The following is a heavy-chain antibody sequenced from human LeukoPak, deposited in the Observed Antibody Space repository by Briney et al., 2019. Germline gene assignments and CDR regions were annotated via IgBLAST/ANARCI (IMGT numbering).Heavy chain of an antibody. Sequence: ASVKVSCTASGYTFTSYGISWVRQAPGQGLEWMGWISAYNGNTNYAQKLQGRVTMTTDTSTSTAYMELRSLRSDDTAMYYCAGRAMDHYRMDVWGQGTTVTVSS. CDR1: GYTFTSYG. J-gene: IGHJ6*02. V-gene: IGHV1-18*01. CDR3: AGRAMDHYRMDV. D-gene: IGHD5-18*01. CDR2: ISAYNGNT.